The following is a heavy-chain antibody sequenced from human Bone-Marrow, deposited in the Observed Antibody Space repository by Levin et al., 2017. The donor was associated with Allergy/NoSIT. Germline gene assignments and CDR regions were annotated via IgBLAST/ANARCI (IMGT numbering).Heavy chain of an antibody. Sequence: ASVKVSCKASGDTFTSLTMHWVRQAPGPRLEWMGWINTGNGYTKYSQKFQDRVTVTRDTSATTAYMELRSLRSEDTAVYYCATEGGRPFNNHGFDIWGQGTMVTVAS. CDR3: ATEGGRPFNNHGFDI. J-gene: IGHJ3*02. V-gene: IGHV1-3*04. CDR1: GDTFTSLT. D-gene: IGHD1/OR15-1a*01. CDR2: INTGNGYT.